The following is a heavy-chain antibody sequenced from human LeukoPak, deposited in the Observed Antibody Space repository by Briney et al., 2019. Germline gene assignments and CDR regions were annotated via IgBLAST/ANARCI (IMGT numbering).Heavy chain of an antibody. Sequence: GGSLRLSCAASGFTFSYYGMHWVRQAPGKGLEWVAFIEYDVSNKYYADSVKGRFTISRDNSKNMLYLQMNSLRAEDTAVYYCASKAPEFFFDYWGQGTLVTASS. CDR3: ASKAPEFFFDY. D-gene: IGHD3-10*01. CDR2: IEYDVSNK. CDR1: GFTFSYYG. J-gene: IGHJ4*02. V-gene: IGHV3-30*02.